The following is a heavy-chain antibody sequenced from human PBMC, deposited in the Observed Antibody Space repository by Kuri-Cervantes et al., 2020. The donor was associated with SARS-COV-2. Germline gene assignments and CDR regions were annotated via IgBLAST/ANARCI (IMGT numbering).Heavy chain of an antibody. V-gene: IGHV3-7*05. CDR1: GFTFSNAW. D-gene: IGHD2-2*01. Sequence: GGSLRLSCAASGFTFSNAWMNWVRQAPGGRLEWVANISPDGNEKYYLDTVRGRFSVSRDNAQNSLYLQMNNLGAEDTALYYCSRTLVDWGQGALVTVSS. CDR2: ISPDGNEK. CDR3: SRTLVD. J-gene: IGHJ4*02.